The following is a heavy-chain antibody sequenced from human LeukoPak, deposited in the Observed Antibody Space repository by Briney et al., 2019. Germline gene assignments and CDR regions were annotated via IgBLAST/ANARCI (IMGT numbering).Heavy chain of an antibody. CDR3: ARGMRLFDY. J-gene: IGHJ4*02. Sequence: PSETLSLTCTVSGASVNDYYWNWIRQPAGGGLEWNGRMYGSGSTNYNPSLKSRVTMSVDTSKSQFSLKLNSVTAADTAVYYCARGMRLFDYWGQGTLVTVSS. CDR2: MYGSGST. V-gene: IGHV4-4*07. CDR1: GASVNDYY.